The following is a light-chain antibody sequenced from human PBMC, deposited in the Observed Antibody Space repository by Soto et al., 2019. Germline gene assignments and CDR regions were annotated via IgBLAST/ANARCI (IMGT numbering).Light chain of an antibody. Sequence: DIQMTQSPSTLSGSVGDRVTITCRASQTISSWLAWYQQKPGKAPKLLIYKASTLQSGVPSRFSGSGSGTDFTLTISSLQPEDVATYYCQKYNSAPRITFGQGTRLEIK. CDR1: QTISSW. J-gene: IGKJ5*01. CDR2: KAS. CDR3: QKYNSAPRIT. V-gene: IGKV1-27*01.